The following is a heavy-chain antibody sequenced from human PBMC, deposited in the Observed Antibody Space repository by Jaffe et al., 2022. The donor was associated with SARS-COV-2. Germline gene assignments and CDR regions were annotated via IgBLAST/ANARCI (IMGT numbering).Heavy chain of an antibody. Sequence: EVQLVESGGGLVQPGGSLRLSCAASGFTFSSYAMSWVRQAPGKGLEWVSAISGSGGSTYYADSVKGRFTISRDNSKNTLYLQMNSLRAEDTAVYYCAKVGVLRYFDWPPGPWFDPWGQGTLVTVSS. V-gene: IGHV3-23*04. J-gene: IGHJ5*02. D-gene: IGHD3-9*01. CDR3: AKVGVLRYFDWPPGPWFDP. CDR2: ISGSGGST. CDR1: GFTFSSYA.